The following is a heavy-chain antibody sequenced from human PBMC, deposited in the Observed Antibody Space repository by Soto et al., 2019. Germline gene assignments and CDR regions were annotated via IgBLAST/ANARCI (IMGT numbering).Heavy chain of an antibody. V-gene: IGHV4-39*01. D-gene: IGHD6-19*01. CDR3: ARVYSSGWYPFDY. Sequence: PSETLSLTCTVSGGSISSSSYYWGWIRQPPGKGLEWIGSIYYSGSTYYNPSLKSRVTISVDTSKNQFSLKLSSVTAADTAVYYCARVYSSGWYPFDYWGQGTLVTVSS. CDR1: GGSISSSSYY. J-gene: IGHJ4*02. CDR2: IYYSGST.